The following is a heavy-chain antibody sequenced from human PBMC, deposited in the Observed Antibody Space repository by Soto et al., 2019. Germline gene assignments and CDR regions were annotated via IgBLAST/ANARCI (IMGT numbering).Heavy chain of an antibody. V-gene: IGHV1-8*01. D-gene: IGHD4-17*01. CDR2: MNPNSGNT. Sequence: GASVRVSCKPSGYTFTSYDINWVRQATGQGLEGMGWMNPNSGNTGYAQKFQGRVTMTRNTSISTAYMELSSLRSEDTAVYYCAREVIYGDSYYYYGMDVWGQGTTVTVSS. CDR3: AREVIYGDSYYYYGMDV. CDR1: GYTFTSYD. J-gene: IGHJ6*02.